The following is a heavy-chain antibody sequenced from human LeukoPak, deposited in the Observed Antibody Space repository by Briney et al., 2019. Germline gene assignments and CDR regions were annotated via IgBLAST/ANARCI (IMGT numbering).Heavy chain of an antibody. CDR1: GFTFSSYA. CDR3: GKHYYDSSTGGDY. J-gene: IGHJ4*02. D-gene: IGHD3-22*01. V-gene: IGHV3-23*01. Sequence: GGSLRLSCAASGFTFSSYAMSWVRQAPGKGLEWVSGISGSGGSTYYADSVKGRFTISRDNSKNTLYLQVNSLRAEDTAVYYCGKHYYDSSTGGDYWGQGTLVTVSS. CDR2: ISGSGGST.